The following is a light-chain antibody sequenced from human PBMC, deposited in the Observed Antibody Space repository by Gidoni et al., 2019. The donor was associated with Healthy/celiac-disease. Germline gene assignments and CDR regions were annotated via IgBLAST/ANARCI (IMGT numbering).Light chain of an antibody. V-gene: IGLV2-14*03. J-gene: IGLJ3*02. CDR1: SSDVGGYNY. Sequence: SVSGSPGQSITISCTGTSSDVGGYNYVSWYQQHPGKAPKLMIYDVSNRPSGVSNRFSGSKSGNTASLTISGLQAEDEAEYYCSSYTSSSTLVFGGGTKLTVL. CDR2: DVS. CDR3: SSYTSSSTLV.